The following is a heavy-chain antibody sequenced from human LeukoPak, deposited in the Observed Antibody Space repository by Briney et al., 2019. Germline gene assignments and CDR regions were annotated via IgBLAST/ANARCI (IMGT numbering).Heavy chain of an antibody. J-gene: IGHJ6*03. D-gene: IGHD3-3*01. CDR1: GDSVSSNSAA. V-gene: IGHV6-1*01. Sequence: SQTLSLTCAISGDSVSSNSAAWNWIRQSPSRGLEWLGRTYYRSKWYNDYAVSVKSRITINPDTSKNQFSLQLNSVTPEDTAVYYCARERTSYDFWSGTNYYYYYMDVWGKGTTVTVSS. CDR2: TYYRSKWYN. CDR3: ARERTSYDFWSGTNYYYYYMDV.